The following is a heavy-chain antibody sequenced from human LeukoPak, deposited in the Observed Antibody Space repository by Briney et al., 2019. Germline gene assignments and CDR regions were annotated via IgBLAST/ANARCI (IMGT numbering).Heavy chain of an antibody. CDR2: IIPILGIA. CDR1: GGTFSSYA. J-gene: IGHJ4*02. CDR3: ARDRAGEYYGSSGYPFDY. V-gene: IGHV1-69*04. Sequence: SVKVSCKASGGTFSSYAISWVRQAPGQGLEWMGRIIPILGIANYAQKFQGRVTITADKSTSTAYMELSSLRSEDTAVYYCARDRAGEYYGSSGYPFDYWGQGTLVTVSS. D-gene: IGHD3-22*01.